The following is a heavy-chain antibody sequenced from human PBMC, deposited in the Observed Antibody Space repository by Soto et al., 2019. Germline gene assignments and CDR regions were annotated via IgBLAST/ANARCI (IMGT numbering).Heavy chain of an antibody. CDR2: ISGYKGNT. CDR1: GYTFTIYG. D-gene: IGHD3-22*01. V-gene: IGHV1-18*04. J-gene: IGHJ4*02. CDR3: ARVDYYDSSGYYGY. Sequence: QVQLVQSGAEVKKPGASVKVSCKASGYTFTIYGISWVRQAPGQGLEWTGWISGYKGNTDYAQNIQDRVTLTTDASTSSVYMELRSLRSDDTAVYYCARVDYYDSSGYYGYWGQGTLITVSS.